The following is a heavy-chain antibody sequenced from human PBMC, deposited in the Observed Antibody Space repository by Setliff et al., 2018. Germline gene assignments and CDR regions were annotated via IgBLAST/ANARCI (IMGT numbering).Heavy chain of an antibody. CDR2: IYHNEST. Sequence: LSLTCAVSGASISSVNLWSWVRQPPGKGLEWIGEIYHNESTNFNPSLGSRVTLSIDKSKNEFSLNVTSATAADTAVYYCASLGGATRFMGFDSWGQGILVTVSS. V-gene: IGHV4-4*02. D-gene: IGHD1-26*01. J-gene: IGHJ4*02. CDR3: ASLGGATRFMGFDS. CDR1: GASISSVNL.